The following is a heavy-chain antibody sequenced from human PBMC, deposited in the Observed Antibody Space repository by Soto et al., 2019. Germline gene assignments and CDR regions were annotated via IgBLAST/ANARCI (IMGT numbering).Heavy chain of an antibody. V-gene: IGHV3-74*01. D-gene: IGHD3-10*01. Sequence: PGRSLTLSCAASGFSFSSFWMHWVRQAPGKGLVWVSRINSDGSSASYADSVKGRFTISRDNAKNTLYLQMNSLRAEDTAVYYCARAVRSGSYPYYYYGMDVWGQGTTVTVSS. CDR2: INSDGSSA. CDR1: GFSFSSFW. J-gene: IGHJ6*02. CDR3: ARAVRSGSYPYYYYGMDV.